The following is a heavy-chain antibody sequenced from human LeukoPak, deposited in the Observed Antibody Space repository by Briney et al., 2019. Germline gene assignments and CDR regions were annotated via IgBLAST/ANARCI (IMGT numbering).Heavy chain of an antibody. Sequence: PGGSLRLSCVGSGFTFSSYWMHWVRQGPGKGLEWVSRISIDGSTTTYADSVKGRFTISRDNSKNTLYLQMNSLRAEDTAVYYCARASHPPFSPEQWLVTHFDYWGQGTLVTVSS. V-gene: IGHV3-74*01. CDR1: GFTFSSYW. J-gene: IGHJ4*02. CDR2: ISIDGSTT. CDR3: ARASHPPFSPEQWLVTHFDY. D-gene: IGHD6-19*01.